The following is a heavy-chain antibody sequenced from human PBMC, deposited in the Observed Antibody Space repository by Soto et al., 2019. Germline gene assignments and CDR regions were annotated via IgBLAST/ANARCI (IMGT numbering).Heavy chain of an antibody. V-gene: IGHV4-39*07. J-gene: IGHJ6*03. CDR2: IHYSGST. CDR3: ARVRTTLDFYYYYMDV. D-gene: IGHD2-2*01. Sequence: SETLSLTCTVSGGSITSSSFFWDWIRQPPGKGLEWIGSIHYSGSTYYNPSLKSRVTISVDTSKNQFSLKLTSVTAADTAVYYCARVRTTLDFYYYYMDVWGIGTTVTVSS. CDR1: GGSITSSSFF.